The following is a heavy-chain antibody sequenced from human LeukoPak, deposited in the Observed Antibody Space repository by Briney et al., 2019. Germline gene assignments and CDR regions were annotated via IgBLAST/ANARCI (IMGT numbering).Heavy chain of an antibody. Sequence: ASVKVSCKASGYTFTSYGISWVRQAPGQGLEWMGWISAYNGDTSYAQKFQVRVTMTTDTSTTTAYMELRSLRSGDTAVYYCARELRVAAAGHFDYWGQGTLVTVSS. D-gene: IGHD6-13*01. CDR3: ARELRVAAAGHFDY. V-gene: IGHV1-18*01. CDR1: GYTFTSYG. CDR2: ISAYNGDT. J-gene: IGHJ4*02.